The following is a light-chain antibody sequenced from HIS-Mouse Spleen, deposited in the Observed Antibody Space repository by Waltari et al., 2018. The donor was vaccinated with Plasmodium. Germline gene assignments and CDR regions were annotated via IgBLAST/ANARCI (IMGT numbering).Light chain of an antibody. CDR3: AAWDDSLSGRV. J-gene: IGLJ3*02. CDR2: RNN. Sequence: QSVLTQPPSASGTPGQRVTISCSGSSSNIGSNYVYWYQQLPGTAPKLPIDRNNQRPSGVPDRFSGSKSGTSASLAISGLRSEDEADYYCAAWDDSLSGRVFGGGTKLTVL. V-gene: IGLV1-47*01. CDR1: SSNIGSNY.